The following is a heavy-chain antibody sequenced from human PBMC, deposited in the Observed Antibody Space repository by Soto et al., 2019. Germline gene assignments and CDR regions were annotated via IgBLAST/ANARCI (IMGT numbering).Heavy chain of an antibody. CDR1: GFRFSNYV. CDR2: VSGSGETT. CDR3: AKDRLRVDV. Sequence: VQLLESGGGLVQPGGSLRRSCAASGFRFSNYVMSWVRQPPGKGLEWLSAVSGSGETTYYADSVKGRFTISRNNSNNTLLLQMISLRGQDTAVYYCAKDRLRVDVWSLETTVTVSS. V-gene: IGHV3-23*01. J-gene: IGHJ6*02. D-gene: IGHD2-15*01.